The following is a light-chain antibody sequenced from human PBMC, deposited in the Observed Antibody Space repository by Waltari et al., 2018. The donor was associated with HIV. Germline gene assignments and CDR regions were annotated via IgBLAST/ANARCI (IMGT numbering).Light chain of an antibody. CDR3: GTWDSSLSAVV. V-gene: IGLV1-51*01. CDR1: SSNIGNNY. J-gene: IGLJ2*01. CDR2: DDR. Sequence: QSVLTQPPSVSAAPGQKVTISCSGSSSNIGNNYVSWYQQLPGRAPRLRMYDDRGRPSGSPDRFSGSKSGTSATLGITGLQTGDEADYYCGTWDSSLSAVVFGGGTKLTVL.